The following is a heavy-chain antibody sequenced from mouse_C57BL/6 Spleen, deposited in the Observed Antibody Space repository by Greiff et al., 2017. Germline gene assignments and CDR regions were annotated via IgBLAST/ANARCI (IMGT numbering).Heavy chain of an antibody. V-gene: IGHV1-64*01. Sequence: QVQLKQPGAELVKPGASVKLSCKASGYTFTSYWMHWVKQRPGQGLEWIGMIHPNSGSTNYNEKFKSKATLTVDKSSSTAYMQLSSLTSEDAAVYYCAREGRGPTVYWGQGTLVTVSA. CDR2: IHPNSGST. J-gene: IGHJ3*01. CDR3: AREGRGPTVY. CDR1: GYTFTSYW. D-gene: IGHD1-1*01.